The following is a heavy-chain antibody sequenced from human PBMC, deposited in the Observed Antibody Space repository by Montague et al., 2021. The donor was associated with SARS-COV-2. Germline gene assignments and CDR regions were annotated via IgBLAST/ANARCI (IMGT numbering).Heavy chain of an antibody. V-gene: IGHV4-39*07. CDR2: IHYSGT. D-gene: IGHD6-13*01. CDR1: GGSISDSNYL. CDR3: ARSLISASGTGSNLDS. J-gene: IGHJ4*02. Sequence: SETLSLTCTVSGGSISDSNYLWGWVRQPPGKGLEWIGDIHYSGTYYNTSLRSRVTMSRDLSENQFSLRLRSVTAADVALYYCARSLISASGTGSNLDSWGQGTLVAVSS.